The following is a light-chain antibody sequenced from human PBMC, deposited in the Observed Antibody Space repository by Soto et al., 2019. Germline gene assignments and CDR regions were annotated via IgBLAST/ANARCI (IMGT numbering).Light chain of an antibody. CDR2: DTT. Sequence: QSVVTQEPSLTVSPGGTVTLTCGSSDGPVTSNHYPYWYQQRPGQVPRTLIYDTTNRQSWAPARFSGSLVGVKAALTLSGAQPEDEADYYCLLAYSGGRVFGGGTKVTVL. CDR3: LLAYSGGRV. V-gene: IGLV7-46*01. CDR1: DGPVTSNHY. J-gene: IGLJ2*01.